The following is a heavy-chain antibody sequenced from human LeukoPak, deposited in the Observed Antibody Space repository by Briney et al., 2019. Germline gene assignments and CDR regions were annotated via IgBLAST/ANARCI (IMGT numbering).Heavy chain of an antibody. D-gene: IGHD3-3*01. Sequence: PSETLSLTCTVSGGSISSGSYYWSWIRQPAGKGLEWIGRIYTSGSTNYNPSLKSRVTISVDTSKNQFFLKLSSVTAADTAVYYCARDHYDFWSGTGLNWFDPWGQGTLVTVSS. V-gene: IGHV4-61*02. CDR1: GGSISSGSYY. CDR3: ARDHYDFWSGTGLNWFDP. J-gene: IGHJ5*02. CDR2: IYTSGST.